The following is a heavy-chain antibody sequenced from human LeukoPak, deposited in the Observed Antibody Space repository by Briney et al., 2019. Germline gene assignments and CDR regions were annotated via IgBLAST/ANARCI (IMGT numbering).Heavy chain of an antibody. CDR3: ARRGRCSSTSCYRYYFDY. CDR2: IYYSGST. CDR1: GGSISSYY. Sequence: SETLSLTCTVSGGSISSYYWSWIRQPPGKGLEWIGYIYYSGSTNYNPSLKSRVTISVDTSKNQFSLKLSSVTAADTAVYYCARRGRCSSTSCYRYYFDYWGQGTLVTVSS. D-gene: IGHD2-2*01. J-gene: IGHJ4*02. V-gene: IGHV4-59*12.